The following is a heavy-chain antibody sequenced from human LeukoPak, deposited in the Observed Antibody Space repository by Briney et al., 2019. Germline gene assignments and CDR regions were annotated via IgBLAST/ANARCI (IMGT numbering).Heavy chain of an antibody. D-gene: IGHD4-17*01. CDR2: INPNSGGT. V-gene: IGHV1-2*02. Sequence: ASVKVSCKASGYTFTGYYMHWVRQAPGQGLEWMGWINPNSGGTNYAQKLQGRVTMTTDTSTSTAYMELRSLRSDDTAVYYCATAGGYGGNLFDYWGQGTLVTVSS. CDR3: ATAGGYGGNLFDY. J-gene: IGHJ4*02. CDR1: GYTFTGYY.